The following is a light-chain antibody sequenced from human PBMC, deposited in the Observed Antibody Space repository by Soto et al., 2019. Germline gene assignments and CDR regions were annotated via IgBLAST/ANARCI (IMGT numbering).Light chain of an antibody. Sequence: EIVLTQSPATLSLSPGERGVLSCRASQSVGSHLAWYQQKPGQAPRLLIYDTSNRATGIPVRFSGSGSEKDFTLTITSLAPEDFAVYYCQQYNNWPLTFGGGTKVEIK. CDR2: DTS. V-gene: IGKV3-11*01. CDR1: QSVGSH. CDR3: QQYNNWPLT. J-gene: IGKJ4*01.